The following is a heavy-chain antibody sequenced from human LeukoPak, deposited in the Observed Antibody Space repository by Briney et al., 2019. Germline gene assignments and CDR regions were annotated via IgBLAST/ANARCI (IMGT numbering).Heavy chain of an antibody. CDR3: ARVPPNYYYYYMDV. J-gene: IGHJ6*03. V-gene: IGHV3-64*01. Sequence: PGGSLRLSCAASGFTFSSYAMHWVRQAPGKGLEYASAISSNGGSTYYANSVKGRFTISRDNSKNTLYLQMGSLGAEGMAVYYCARVPPNYYYYYMDVWGKGTTVTVSS. CDR1: GFTFSSYA. CDR2: ISSNGGST.